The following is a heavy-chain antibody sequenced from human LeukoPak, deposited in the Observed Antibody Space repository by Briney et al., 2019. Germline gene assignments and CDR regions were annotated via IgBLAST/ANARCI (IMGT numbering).Heavy chain of an antibody. D-gene: IGHD3-10*01. Sequence: ASVKVSCRASGYSFTGYDINWVRQAPGQGLEWMGRMNPNNGNTASTQKFQGRLTMTRDTSITTAYMELSSPTSEDTAVYFCARDGDSGTYLPYWGQGTLVTVSS. CDR3: ARDGDSGTYLPY. CDR2: MNPNNGNT. J-gene: IGHJ4*02. CDR1: GYSFTGYD. V-gene: IGHV1-8*01.